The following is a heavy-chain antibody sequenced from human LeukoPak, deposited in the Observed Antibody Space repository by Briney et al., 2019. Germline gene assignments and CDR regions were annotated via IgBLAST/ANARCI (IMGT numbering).Heavy chain of an antibody. Sequence: PGGSLRLSCAASGFTFSSYSMNWVRQAPGKGLEWVSSISSSSCYIYYADSVKGRFTISRDNAKNSLYLQMNSLRAEDTAVYYCARDGGLEWDYFDYWGQGTLVTVSS. CDR3: ARDGGLEWDYFDY. D-gene: IGHD3-3*01. J-gene: IGHJ4*02. V-gene: IGHV3-21*01. CDR2: ISSSSCYI. CDR1: GFTFSSYS.